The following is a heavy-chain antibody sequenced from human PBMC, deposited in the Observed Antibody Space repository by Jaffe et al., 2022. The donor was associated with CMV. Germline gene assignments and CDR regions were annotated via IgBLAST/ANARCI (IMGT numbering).Heavy chain of an antibody. D-gene: IGHD3-9*01. Sequence: QVQLVQSGAEVKKPGASVKVSCKASGYTFTGYYMHWVRQAPGQGLEWMGWINPNSGGTNYAQKFQGRVTMTRDTSISTAYMELSRLRSDDTAVYYCARFPYYDILTGYPQIGYYGMDVWGQGTTVTVSS. CDR2: INPNSGGT. J-gene: IGHJ6*02. V-gene: IGHV1-2*02. CDR1: GYTFTGYY. CDR3: ARFPYYDILTGYPQIGYYGMDV.